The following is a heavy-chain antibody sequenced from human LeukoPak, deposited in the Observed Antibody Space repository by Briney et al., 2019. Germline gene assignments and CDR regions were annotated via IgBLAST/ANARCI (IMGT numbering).Heavy chain of an antibody. J-gene: IGHJ4*02. CDR1: GFTFSSYA. CDR2: LSASGGLT. CDR3: AKGGSSYSEMDY. V-gene: IGHV3-23*01. Sequence: PGGSLRLSCAASGFTFSSYAMSWVRQAPGKGLEWVSGLSASGGLTYYAGSVKGRFTISRDNSKNTLYLQMNSLRADDTAVYYCAKGGSSYSEMDYWGQGTLVTVSS. D-gene: IGHD4-11*01.